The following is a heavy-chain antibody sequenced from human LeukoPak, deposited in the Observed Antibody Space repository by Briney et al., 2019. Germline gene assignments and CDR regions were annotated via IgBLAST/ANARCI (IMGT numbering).Heavy chain of an antibody. Sequence: GGSLRLSCAASGFSFSSYAMSWVRQAPGKGLEWVSLISFGGGSTYYTDSVEGRFTISRDTSKNTLSLQMNSLRAEDTAVYYCAKSLARGYYGGGYFFDSWGQGTPVTVSS. D-gene: IGHD3-22*01. J-gene: IGHJ4*02. CDR1: GFSFSSYA. CDR2: ISFGGGST. CDR3: AKSLARGYYGGGYFFDS. V-gene: IGHV3-23*01.